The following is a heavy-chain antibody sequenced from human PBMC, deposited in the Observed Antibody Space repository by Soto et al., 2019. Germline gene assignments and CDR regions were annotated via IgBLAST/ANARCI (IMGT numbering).Heavy chain of an antibody. J-gene: IGHJ4*02. CDR2: IYHSGST. V-gene: IGHV4-4*02. Sequence: SETLSLTCAVSGGSISSSNWWSWVRQPPGKGLEWIGEIYHSGSTNYNPYLKSRVTISVDKSKNQFSLKLSSVTAADTAVYYCARSDHYYYDSSGYWDYWGQGTLVTVSS. CDR1: GGSISSSNW. CDR3: ARSDHYYYDSSGYWDY. D-gene: IGHD3-22*01.